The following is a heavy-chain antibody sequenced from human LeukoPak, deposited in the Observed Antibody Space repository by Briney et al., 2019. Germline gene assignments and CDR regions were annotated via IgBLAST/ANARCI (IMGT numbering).Heavy chain of an antibody. V-gene: IGHV1-2*02. CDR1: GYTFTGYY. D-gene: IGHD2-2*02. CDR3: ARDYGRYCTSTSCYRTTFDY. J-gene: IGHJ4*02. Sequence: ASVKVSCKASGYTFTGYYMHWVRQAPGQGLEWMGWIIPNSGGTNYAQNFQGRVTMTRDTSISTAYMELSGLRSDDTAVYYCARDYGRYCTSTSCYRTTFDYWGQGTLVTVSS. CDR2: IIPNSGGT.